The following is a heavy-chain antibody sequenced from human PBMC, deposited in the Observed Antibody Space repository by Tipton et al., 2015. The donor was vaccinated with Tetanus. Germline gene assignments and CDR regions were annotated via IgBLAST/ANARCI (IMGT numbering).Heavy chain of an antibody. CDR1: GGSISRNNYY. J-gene: IGHJ4*02. CDR2: ILYGAST. CDR3: ARIHDFLSGHFDF. Sequence: TLSLTCSVSGGSISRNNYYWGWVRQTPGKGLEYIGYILYGASTHYNPSLKSRVTVSADPSQNQFSLKLSSVTAADTAVYYCARIHDFLSGHFDFWGQGTLVTVSS. D-gene: IGHD3-3*01. V-gene: IGHV4-61*05.